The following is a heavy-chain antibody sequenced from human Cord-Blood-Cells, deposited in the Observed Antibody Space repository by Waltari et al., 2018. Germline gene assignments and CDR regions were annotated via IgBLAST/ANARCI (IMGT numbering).Heavy chain of an antibody. CDR3: ARARCTGGVCYDAFDI. Sequence: QVQLVQSGAEVKKPGASVKVSCKASGYTFTGYYMHWLRQAPGQGLEWMGRINPNSGGTNYAQKFQGRVTMTRDTSISTAYMELSRLRSDDTAVYYCARARCTGGVCYDAFDIWGQGTMVTVSS. J-gene: IGHJ3*02. D-gene: IGHD2-8*02. CDR2: INPNSGGT. CDR1: GYTFTGYY. V-gene: IGHV1-2*06.